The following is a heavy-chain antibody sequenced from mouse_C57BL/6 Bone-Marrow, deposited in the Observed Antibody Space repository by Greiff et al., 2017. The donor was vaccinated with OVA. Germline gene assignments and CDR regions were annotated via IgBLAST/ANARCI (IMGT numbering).Heavy chain of an antibody. V-gene: IGHV7-3*01. D-gene: IGHD1-1*01. CDR1: GFTFTDYY. J-gene: IGHJ2*01. CDR3: ARYPSYYYGSSPSFDY. Sequence: EVKLVESGGGLVQPGGSLSLSCAASGFTFTDYYMSWVRQPPGKALEWLGFIRNKANGYTTEYSASVKGRFTISRDNSQSILYLQMNALRAEDSATYYCARYPSYYYGSSPSFDYWGQGTTLTVSS. CDR2: IRNKANGYTT.